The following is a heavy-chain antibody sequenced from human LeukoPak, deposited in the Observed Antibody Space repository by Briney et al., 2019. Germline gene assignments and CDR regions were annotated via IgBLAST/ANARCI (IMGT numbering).Heavy chain of an antibody. D-gene: IGHD4-17*01. CDR1: GFTVSSNY. V-gene: IGHV3-53*01. CDR2: IYSGGST. CDR3: ARVYTGYIYGDYPYYYYYMDV. J-gene: IGHJ6*03. Sequence: GGSLRLSCAASGFTVSSNYVSWVRQAPGQGLESVSVIYSGGSTYYADTVKGRFTISRDNSKNTLYLQMNSLRAEDTAVYYCARVYTGYIYGDYPYYYYYMDVWGKGTTVTISS.